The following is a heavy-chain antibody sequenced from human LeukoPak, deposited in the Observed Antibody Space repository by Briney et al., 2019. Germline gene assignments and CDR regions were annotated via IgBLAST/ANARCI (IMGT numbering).Heavy chain of an antibody. Sequence: GGSLRLSCAASGFTFSNYAMHWVRQAPGKGLEWVAVIFYDGSIQYYADSVKGRFTISRDNPKSTLYLQMNSLRAEDTAIYYCAKWEIRLDAFDIWGQGTMVTVSS. J-gene: IGHJ3*02. V-gene: IGHV3-30*04. CDR1: GFTFSNYA. CDR3: AKWEIRLDAFDI. D-gene: IGHD1-26*01. CDR2: IFYDGSIQ.